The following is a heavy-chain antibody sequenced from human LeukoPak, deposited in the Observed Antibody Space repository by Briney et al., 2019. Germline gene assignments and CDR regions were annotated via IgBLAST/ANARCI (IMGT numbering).Heavy chain of an antibody. V-gene: IGHV4-59*01. CDR3: ARGRHYYDSSGYYSRSYYFDY. D-gene: IGHD3-22*01. CDR1: GGSISSYY. Sequence: SXTLSLTCTVSGGSISSYYWSWIRQPPGKGLEWIGYIYYSGRTNYNPSLKRGVTISVDKSKNKFSLKLSSVTAADTAVYYCARGRHYYDSSGYYSRSYYFDYWGQGTLVTVSS. J-gene: IGHJ4*02. CDR2: IYYSGRT.